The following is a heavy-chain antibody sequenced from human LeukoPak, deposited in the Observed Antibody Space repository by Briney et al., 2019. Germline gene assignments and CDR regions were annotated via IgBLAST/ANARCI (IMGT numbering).Heavy chain of an antibody. D-gene: IGHD3-22*01. Sequence: GRSLRLSCAAAGLTFDDYAMHWVRQAPGKGLEWVSGISRNSGSTGYADSVKGRFTISRDNAKNSLYLQMNNLRPEDMALYYCARSRTTTSGYYNFDSWGQGTLVTVSS. CDR1: GLTFDDYA. V-gene: IGHV3-9*03. CDR3: ARSRTTTSGYYNFDS. CDR2: ISRNSGST. J-gene: IGHJ4*02.